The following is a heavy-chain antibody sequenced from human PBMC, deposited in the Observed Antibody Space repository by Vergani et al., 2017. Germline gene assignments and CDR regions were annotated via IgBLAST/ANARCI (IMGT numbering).Heavy chain of an antibody. J-gene: IGHJ4*02. CDR1: GFTFSSYE. Sequence: EVQLVESGGGLVQPGGSLRLSCAASGFTFSSYEMNWVRQAPGKGLEWVSYISSSSSYTNYADSVKGRFTISRDNAKNSLYLQMNSLRAEDTAVYYCARALISRTSGYPHFDYWGQGTLVTVSS. CDR2: ISSSSSYT. D-gene: IGHD3-3*01. CDR3: ARALISRTSGYPHFDY. V-gene: IGHV3-48*03.